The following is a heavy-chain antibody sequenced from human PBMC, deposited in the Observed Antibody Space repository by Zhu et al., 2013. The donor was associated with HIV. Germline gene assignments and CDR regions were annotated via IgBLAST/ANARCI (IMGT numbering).Heavy chain of an antibody. V-gene: IGHV1-69*01. CDR2: IIPIFGTA. Sequence: QVQLVQSGAEVKKPGSSVKVSCKASGGTFSSYAISWVRQAPGQGLEWMGGIIPIFGTANYAQKFQGRVTITADESTSTAYMELSSLGSEDTAVYYCARTQDIVVVPAAIIYGMDVWGQGTTVTVSS. J-gene: IGHJ6*02. CDR3: ARTQDIVVVPAAIIYGMDV. CDR1: GGTFSSYA. D-gene: IGHD2-2*01.